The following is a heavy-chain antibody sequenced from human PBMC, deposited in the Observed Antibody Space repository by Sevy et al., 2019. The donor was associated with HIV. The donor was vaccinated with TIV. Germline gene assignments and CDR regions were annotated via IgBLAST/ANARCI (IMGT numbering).Heavy chain of an antibody. J-gene: IGHJ5*02. Sequence: GGSLRLSCAASGFTFSNAWMSWVRQAPGKGLEWVGRIKSKTDGGTTDYAVPVKGRFTISRDDSKNTLYLQMNSLKTEDTAVYYCTSYNFWSGYAFDPWGQGTLVTVSS. CDR1: GFTFSNAW. V-gene: IGHV3-15*01. D-gene: IGHD3-3*01. CDR3: TSYNFWSGYAFDP. CDR2: IKSKTDGGTT.